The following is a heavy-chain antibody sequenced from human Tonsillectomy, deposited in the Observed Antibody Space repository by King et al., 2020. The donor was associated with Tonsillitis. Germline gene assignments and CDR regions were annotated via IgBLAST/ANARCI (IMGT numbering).Heavy chain of an antibody. D-gene: IGHD3-3*01. CDR2: ISTGGDGT. CDR1: GFTFSSYA. J-gene: IGHJ6*02. V-gene: IGHV3-23*04. Sequence: VQLVESGGGLVQPGGSLRLSCAASGFTFSSYAMSWVRQVPGKGLEWVSVISTGGDGTYYVDSVKGRFTISRDNSKNTLYLKMNSLIAEDTAVYYCAKSSPEHYDFWTYHYYGMDVWGQGTTVTVSS. CDR3: AKSSPEHYDFWTYHYYGMDV.